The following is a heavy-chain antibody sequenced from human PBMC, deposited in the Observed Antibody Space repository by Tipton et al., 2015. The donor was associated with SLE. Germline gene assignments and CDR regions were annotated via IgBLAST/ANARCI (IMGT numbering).Heavy chain of an antibody. CDR1: GYSISSGYY. CDR3: ARYYDFWSGNLHFDH. V-gene: IGHV4-38-2*02. Sequence: TLSLTCTVSGYSISSGYYWGWIRQPPGKGLEWIGSIYHSGSTYYNPSLKSRVTISVDTSKNQFSLKLSSVTAADTAVYYCARYYDFWSGNLHFDHWGQGSLVIVSS. D-gene: IGHD3-3*01. J-gene: IGHJ4*02. CDR2: IYHSGST.